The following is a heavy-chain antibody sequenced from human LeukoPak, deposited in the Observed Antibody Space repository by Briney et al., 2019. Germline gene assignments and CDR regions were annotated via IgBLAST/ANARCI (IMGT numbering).Heavy chain of an antibody. V-gene: IGHV3-43*01. CDR2: ITWDGGST. D-gene: IGHD6-13*01. Sequence: GGSLRLSCAASGFTFDDYTMHWVRQAPGKGLEWVSLITWDGGSTYYADSVKGRFTISRDNAKNSLYLQMNSLRAEDTAVYYCAKDKAAAGLSYMDVWGKGTTVTVSS. J-gene: IGHJ6*03. CDR3: AKDKAAAGLSYMDV. CDR1: GFTFDDYT.